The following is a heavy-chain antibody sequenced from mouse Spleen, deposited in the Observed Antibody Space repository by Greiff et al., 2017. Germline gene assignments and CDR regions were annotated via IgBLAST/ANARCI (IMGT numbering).Heavy chain of an antibody. Sequence: EVQLQQSGPGMVKPSQSLSLTCTVTGYSITSGYDWHWIRHFPGNKLEWMGYISYSGSTNYNPSLKSRISITHDTSKNHFFLKLNSVTTEDTATYYCAIGFNYYGSSYEGAMDDWGQGTSVTVSS. CDR1: GYSITSGYD. V-gene: IGHV3-1*01. J-gene: IGHJ4*01. D-gene: IGHD1-1*01. CDR3: AIGFNYYGSSYEGAMDD. CDR2: ISYSGST.